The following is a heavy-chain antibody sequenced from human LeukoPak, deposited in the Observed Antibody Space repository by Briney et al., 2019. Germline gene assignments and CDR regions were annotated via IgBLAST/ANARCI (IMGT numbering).Heavy chain of an antibody. CDR2: ISSRSGTA. Sequence: LTGGSLRLSCAASGFTFSSYSMNWVRQAPGKGLEWVSSISSRSGTAYYADSVKGRFTISRDNSKNMVFLQMKSLRAEDTAVYYCAKVVGTGTTPTDYWGQGTLVTVSS. V-gene: IGHV3-48*01. J-gene: IGHJ4*02. CDR1: GFTFSSYS. CDR3: AKVVGTGTTPTDY. D-gene: IGHD1-1*01.